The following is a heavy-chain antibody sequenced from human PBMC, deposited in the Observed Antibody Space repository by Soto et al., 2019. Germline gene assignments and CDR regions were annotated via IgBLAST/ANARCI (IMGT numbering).Heavy chain of an antibody. CDR3: ARGKPEIYDFWCGLYYFDY. CDR2: TAYTGNT. D-gene: IGHD3-3*01. J-gene: IGHJ4*02. Sequence: PSETRSLTCVVSGGSITSYHWSWIRQFPGKGLEWIAYTAYTGNTNYNPSLKSRVTISMDKSKNQLSLKLSSMSASDTAVYYCARGKPEIYDFWCGLYYFDYWGQGALATVSS. V-gene: IGHV4-59*01. CDR1: GGSITSYH.